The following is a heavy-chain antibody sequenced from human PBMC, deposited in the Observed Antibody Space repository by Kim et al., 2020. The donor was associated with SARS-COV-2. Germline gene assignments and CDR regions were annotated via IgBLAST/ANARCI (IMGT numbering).Heavy chain of an antibody. CDR3: ARRDCSSTSCYVSYYGMDV. D-gene: IGHD2-2*01. J-gene: IGHJ6*02. CDR2: IDPSDSYT. CDR1: GYSFTSYW. Sequence: GESLKISCKGSGYSFTSYWISWVRQMPGKGLEWMGRIDPSDSYTNYSPSFQGHVTISADKSISTAYLQWSSLKASDTAMYYCARRDCSSTSCYVSYYGMDVWGQGTTVTVSS. V-gene: IGHV5-10-1*01.